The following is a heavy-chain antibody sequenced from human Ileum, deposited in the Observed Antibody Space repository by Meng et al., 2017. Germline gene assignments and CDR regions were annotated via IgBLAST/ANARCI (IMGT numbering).Heavy chain of an antibody. Sequence: GQRLCACPWLVDSRVTLTPTFRHSGRSSSSSEWGSGVRQPPGKGVEWIAEMTLGWGPTSKPSPKSRVNMSVDKSNYHLSLQLTSVTAADTAVYYCAHIFDSWGQGTLVTVSS. CDR1: GRSSSSSEW. CDR3: AHIFDS. CDR2: MTLGWGP. J-gene: IGHJ4*02. V-gene: IGHV4-4*03.